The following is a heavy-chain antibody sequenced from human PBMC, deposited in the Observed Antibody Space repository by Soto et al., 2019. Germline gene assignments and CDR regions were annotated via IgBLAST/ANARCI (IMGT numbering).Heavy chain of an antibody. CDR2: IIPIFGTA. J-gene: IGHJ4*02. Sequence: QVQLVQSGAEVKKPGSSVKVSCKASGGTFSSYAISWVRQAPGQGLEWMGGIIPIFGTANYGQKFEGRVTITADKSTSTAYMELSSLRSEDTAVYYCARDAITFAIVGAWDYWGQGTLVTVSS. D-gene: IGHD1-26*01. V-gene: IGHV1-69*06. CDR1: GGTFSSYA. CDR3: ARDAITFAIVGAWDY.